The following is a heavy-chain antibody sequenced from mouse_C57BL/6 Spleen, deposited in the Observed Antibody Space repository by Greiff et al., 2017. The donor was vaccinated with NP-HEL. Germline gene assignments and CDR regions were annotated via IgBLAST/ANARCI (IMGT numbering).Heavy chain of an antibody. J-gene: IGHJ4*01. D-gene: IGHD2-2*01. CDR1: GFSLTSYA. Sequence: VMLVESGPGLVAPSQSLSITCTVSGFSLTSYAISWVRQPPGKGLEWLGVIWTGGGTNYNSALKSRLSISKDNSKSQVFLKMNSLQTDDTARYYCAREGGYGYDAAMDYWGQGTSVTVSS. CDR3: AREGGYGYDAAMDY. CDR2: IWTGGGT. V-gene: IGHV2-9-1*01.